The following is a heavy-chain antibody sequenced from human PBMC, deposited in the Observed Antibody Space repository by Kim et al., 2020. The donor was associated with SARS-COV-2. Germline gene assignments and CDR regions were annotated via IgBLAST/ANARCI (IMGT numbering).Heavy chain of an antibody. CDR1: GGSISSYY. Sequence: SETLSLTCTVSGGSISSYYWSWIRQPPGKGLEWIGYIYYSGSTNYNPSLKSRVTISVDTSKNQFSLKLSSVTAADTAVYYCARDLGFGERYFDYWGQGTLVTVSS. CDR3: ARDLGFGERYFDY. CDR2: IYYSGST. D-gene: IGHD3-10*01. V-gene: IGHV4-59*13. J-gene: IGHJ4*02.